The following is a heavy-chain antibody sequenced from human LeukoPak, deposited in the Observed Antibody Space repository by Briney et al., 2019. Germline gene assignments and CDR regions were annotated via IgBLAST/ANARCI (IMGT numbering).Heavy chain of an antibody. CDR2: IKQDGSEK. D-gene: IGHD2-15*01. CDR1: GFTFSSYG. Sequence: GGPLRLSCAASGFTFSSYGMSWVRQAPGKGLEWVADIKQDGSEKYYVDSVKGRFTISRQNAKNSLFLQMNSLRAEDTAVYYCARHRNGGSQDDAFDIWGQGTMVTVSS. V-gene: IGHV3-7*01. CDR3: ARHRNGGSQDDAFDI. J-gene: IGHJ3*02.